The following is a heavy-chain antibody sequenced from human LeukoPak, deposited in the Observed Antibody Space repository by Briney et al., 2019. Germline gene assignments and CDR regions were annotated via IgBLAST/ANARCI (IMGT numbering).Heavy chain of an antibody. D-gene: IGHD3-3*01. CDR1: GGSISSYY. CDR3: TGERFLEWPAFDY. V-gene: IGHV4-39*01. Sequence: SETLSLTCTVSGGSISSYYWGWIRQPPGKGLEWIGSIYYSGSTYYNPSLKSRVTISVDTSKNQFSLKLSSVTAADTAVYYCTGERFLEWPAFDYWGQGTLVTVSS. CDR2: IYYSGST. J-gene: IGHJ4*02.